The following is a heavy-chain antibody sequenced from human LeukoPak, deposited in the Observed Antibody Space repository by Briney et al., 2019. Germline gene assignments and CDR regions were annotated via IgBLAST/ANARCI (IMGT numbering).Heavy chain of an antibody. J-gene: IGHJ4*02. CDR1: GFTFSIHG. CDR2: ISSGSKTI. Sequence: GGSLRLSCAASGFTFSIHGMHWVRQAPGKGLEWTSYISSGSKTITYADSVKGRFTISRDDAKNSLYLQMDSLRAEDTAVYYCARQSPAFDYWGQGTLVTVSS. CDR3: ARQSPAFDY. V-gene: IGHV3-48*01.